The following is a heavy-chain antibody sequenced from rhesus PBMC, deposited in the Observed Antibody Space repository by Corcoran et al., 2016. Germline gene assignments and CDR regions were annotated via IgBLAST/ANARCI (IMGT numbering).Heavy chain of an antibody. J-gene: IGHJ4*01. CDR2: IFGSIGST. CDR1: GGSISGGYG. Sequence: QVQLQESGPGLVKPSETLSLTCAVSGGSISGGYGWSWIRKPPGKGLEWIGHIFGSIGSTYYKPSLKSRVTISRDTAKNQFSLKLSSVTAADTAVYYCARRYYYDSGYYPYWGQGVLVTVSS. D-gene: IGHD3-28*01. CDR3: ARRYYYDSGYYPY. V-gene: IGHV4-127*01.